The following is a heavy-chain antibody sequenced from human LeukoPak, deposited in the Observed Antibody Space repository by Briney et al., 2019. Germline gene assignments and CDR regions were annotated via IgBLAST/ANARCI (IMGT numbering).Heavy chain of an antibody. J-gene: IGHJ5*02. Sequence: GGSLRLSCAASGLTFSSYALNWVRQAPGKGLEWVSVIYSSGTTTYYADSVRGRFTISRDSSKSTMYLQMNSLRVEDTAVYYCAKRLTASSTWTSLDPWGQGTLVTVSS. CDR2: IYSSGTTT. V-gene: IGHV3-23*05. CDR1: GLTFSSYA. D-gene: IGHD1-1*01. CDR3: AKRLTASSTWTSLDP.